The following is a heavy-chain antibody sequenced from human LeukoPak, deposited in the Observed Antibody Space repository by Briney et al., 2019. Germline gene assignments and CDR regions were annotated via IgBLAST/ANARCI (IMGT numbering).Heavy chain of an antibody. CDR1: GFTFSNYA. V-gene: IGHV3-23*01. CDR3: AEGSFPYDTSLDY. Sequence: AGGSLRLSCAASGFTFSNYAMSWVRQAPGKGPEWVSAISGSGGDTYYADSVRGRFTISRDNSKNTLYLQMNSLRAEDTAVYYCAEGSFPYDTSLDYWGQGTLVTVSS. CDR2: ISGSGGDT. D-gene: IGHD3-3*01. J-gene: IGHJ4*02.